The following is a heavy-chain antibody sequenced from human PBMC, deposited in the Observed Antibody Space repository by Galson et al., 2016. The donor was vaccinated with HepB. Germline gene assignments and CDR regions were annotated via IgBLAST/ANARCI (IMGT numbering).Heavy chain of an antibody. V-gene: IGHV4-4*02. Sequence: ETLSLTCAVSGGSISSSNLWTWVRQPPGKGLEWIGEIYHSGSTNYNPSLQSRVTISVDKSRNQFSLKLSSVAAADTAVYYCAMTYYYDGSGYYLGYWGQGTLDTVSS. CDR3: AMTYYYDGSGYYLGY. CDR1: GGSISSSNL. D-gene: IGHD3-22*01. J-gene: IGHJ4*02. CDR2: IYHSGST.